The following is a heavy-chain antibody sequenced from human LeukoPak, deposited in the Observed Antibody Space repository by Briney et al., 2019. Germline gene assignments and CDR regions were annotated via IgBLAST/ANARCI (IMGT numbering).Heavy chain of an antibody. D-gene: IGHD2-2*01. CDR3: AKIVVPAAILNWFDP. CDR1: GFTFSSYG. J-gene: IGHJ5*02. V-gene: IGHV3-30*18. CDR2: ISYDGSNK. Sequence: GGSLRLSCAASGFTFSSYGMHWVRQAPGKGLEWMAVISYDGSNKYYADSVKGRFTISRDNSKNTLYLQMNSLRAEDTAVYYRAKIVVPAAILNWFDPWGQGTLVTVSS.